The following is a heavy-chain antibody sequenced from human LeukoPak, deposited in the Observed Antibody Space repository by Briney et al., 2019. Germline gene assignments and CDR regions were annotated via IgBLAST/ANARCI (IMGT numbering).Heavy chain of an antibody. CDR2: IYHSGTT. J-gene: IGHJ4*02. CDR1: GDSISSGGYS. CDR3: ARVTTVTTFDY. V-gene: IGHV4-30-2*01. Sequence: SQTLSLTCAVSGDSISSGGYSWSWIRQPPGKGLEWIGYIYHSGTTYYNPSLKSRVTISVDRSKNQFSVKLSSVTAADTAVYYCARVTTVTTFDYWGQGTLVTVSS. D-gene: IGHD4-17*01.